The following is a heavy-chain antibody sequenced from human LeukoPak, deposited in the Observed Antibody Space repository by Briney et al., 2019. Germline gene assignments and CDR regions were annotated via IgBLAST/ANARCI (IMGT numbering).Heavy chain of an antibody. CDR1: GFTFSSYA. CDR2: ISGSGGST. V-gene: IGHV3-23*01. CDR3: AKDRIVGATFYYYYGMDV. J-gene: IGHJ6*02. Sequence: GGSLRLSCAASGFTFSSYAMSWVRQAPGEGLEWVSAISGSGGSTYYADSVKGRFTISRDNSKNTLYLQMNSLRAEDTAVYYCAKDRIVGATFYYYYGMDVWGQGTTVTVSS. D-gene: IGHD1-26*01.